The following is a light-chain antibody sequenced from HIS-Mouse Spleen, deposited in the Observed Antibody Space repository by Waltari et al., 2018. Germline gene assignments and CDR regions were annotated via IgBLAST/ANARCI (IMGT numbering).Light chain of an antibody. CDR3: SSYTSSSTLV. J-gene: IGLJ3*02. Sequence: ASVSGSPAPSITVSCPGTTSDVGGYNYVPWYQQHPGKAPKLMIYDVSNRPSGVSNRFSGSKSGNTASLTISGLQAEDEADYYCSSYTSSSTLVFGGGTKLTVL. CDR2: DVS. CDR1: TSDVGGYNY. V-gene: IGLV2-14*03.